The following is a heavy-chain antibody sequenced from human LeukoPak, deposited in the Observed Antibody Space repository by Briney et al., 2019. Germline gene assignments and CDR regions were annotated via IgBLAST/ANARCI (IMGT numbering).Heavy chain of an antibody. D-gene: IGHD6-19*01. CDR1: GFAFSSHA. CDR3: ARDGSGWYIDY. J-gene: IGHJ4*02. V-gene: IGHV3-30-3*01. Sequence: GGSLRLSCAASGFAFSSHAMHWVRQAPGKGLEWVAVISYDGSNKYYADSVKGRFTISRDNSKNTLYLQMNSLRAEDTAVYYCARDGSGWYIDYWGQGTLVTVSS. CDR2: ISYDGSNK.